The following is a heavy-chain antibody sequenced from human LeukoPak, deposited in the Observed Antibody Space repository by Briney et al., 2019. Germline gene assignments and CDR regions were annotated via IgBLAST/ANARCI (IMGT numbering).Heavy chain of an antibody. Sequence: SETLSLTCAVYGGSFSGYYWSWIRQPPGKGLEWIGEINHSGSTNYNPSLKSRVTISVDTSKNQFSLKLSSVTAADTAVYYCARGGGKTIPSVGPWGQGTLVTVSS. CDR1: GGSFSGYY. D-gene: IGHD3-16*01. CDR2: INHSGST. J-gene: IGHJ5*02. V-gene: IGHV4-34*01. CDR3: ARGGGKTIPSVGP.